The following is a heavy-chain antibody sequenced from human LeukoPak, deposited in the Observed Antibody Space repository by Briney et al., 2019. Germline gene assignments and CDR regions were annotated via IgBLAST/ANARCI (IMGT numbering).Heavy chain of an antibody. CDR3: ARGFNVLRYFDWPSRWFDP. CDR1: GGSFSSYY. CDR2: INHSGST. D-gene: IGHD3-9*01. Sequence: SETLSLTCAVYGGSFSSYYWSWIRQPPGKGLEWIGEINHSGSTNYNPSLKSRVTISVDTSKNQFSLKLSSVTAADTAVYYCARGFNVLRYFDWPSRWFDPWGQGTLVTVSS. J-gene: IGHJ5*02. V-gene: IGHV4-34*01.